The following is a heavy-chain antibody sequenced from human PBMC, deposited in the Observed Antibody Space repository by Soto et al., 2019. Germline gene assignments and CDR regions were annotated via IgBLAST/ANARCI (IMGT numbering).Heavy chain of an antibody. Sequence: SGPTLVNPTQTLTLTCSFSGFSLSTSRVGVAWISQPPGKALEWLAIIYWDDDRRYSPSLKTRLAITKDTSKNQVVLTMTNLDPGDTATYYCAHIMITWGGVSALDAFDMWGQGTMVTVSS. CDR2: IYWDDDR. D-gene: IGHD3-16*01. J-gene: IGHJ3*02. CDR3: AHIMITWGGVSALDAFDM. CDR1: GFSLSTSRVG. V-gene: IGHV2-5*02.